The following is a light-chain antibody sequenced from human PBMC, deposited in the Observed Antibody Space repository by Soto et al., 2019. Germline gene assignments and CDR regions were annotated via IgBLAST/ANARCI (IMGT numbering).Light chain of an antibody. CDR3: QQSYTTPLT. J-gene: IGKJ4*01. CDR2: AAS. Sequence: DVQMTQSPSSLSASVGDRVTITCRASQSISSYLNWYQQKPGKAPNLLIYAASTLHSGVPSRFSGSGSGTDFALTIRSLQPEDFATYYCQQSYTTPLTFGGGTKVDIK. V-gene: IGKV1-39*01. CDR1: QSISSY.